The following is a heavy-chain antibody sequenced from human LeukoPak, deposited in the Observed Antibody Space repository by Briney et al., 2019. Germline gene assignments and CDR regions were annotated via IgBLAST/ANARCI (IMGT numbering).Heavy chain of an antibody. D-gene: IGHD3-22*01. V-gene: IGHV4-30-2*01. Sequence: PSQTLSLTCAVSGGSISSGGYFWSWIRQPPGKGLEWIGYIYHSGSTYYNPSLKSRVTISVDRSKNQFSLKLSSVTAADTAVYYCARGPTYYYDSSGYDYWGQGTLVTVSS. CDR2: IYHSGST. CDR1: GGSISSGGYF. CDR3: ARGPTYYYDSSGYDY. J-gene: IGHJ4*02.